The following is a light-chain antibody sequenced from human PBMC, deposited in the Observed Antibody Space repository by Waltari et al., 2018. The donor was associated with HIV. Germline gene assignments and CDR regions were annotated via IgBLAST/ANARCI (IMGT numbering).Light chain of an antibody. CDR1: QSIRSY. CDR2: AAS. CDR3: QQSYSTLWT. J-gene: IGKJ1*01. Sequence: DIQMTQSPSSLSAFVGDRVTITCRASQSIRSYLNWYQQKPGKAPKLLIYAASSLQSGVPSRFSGSGSGTDFTLTISSLQPEDFATYYCQQSYSTLWTFGQGTKVEIK. V-gene: IGKV1-39*01.